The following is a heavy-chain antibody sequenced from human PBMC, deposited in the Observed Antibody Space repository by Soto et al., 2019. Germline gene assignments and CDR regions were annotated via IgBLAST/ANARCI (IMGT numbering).Heavy chain of an antibody. J-gene: IGHJ2*01. D-gene: IGHD3-22*01. V-gene: IGHV4-30-4*01. Sequence: LSLTCTVSDASINNNDYYWSWIRQTPGKGLEWIGYVYYSGSTDYIPSLKSRLSMSIDKSQNRFTLKLNSVTAADTATYYCARMSYFYDKWYFDLWGRGTLVTVSS. CDR1: DASINNNDYY. CDR2: VYYSGST. CDR3: ARMSYFYDKWYFDL.